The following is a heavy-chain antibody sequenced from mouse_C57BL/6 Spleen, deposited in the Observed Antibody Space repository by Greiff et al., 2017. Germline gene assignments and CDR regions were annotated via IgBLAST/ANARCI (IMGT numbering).Heavy chain of an antibody. CDR3: ARGQVYYYGSSYGYYFGY. CDR2: ISDVGSYT. V-gene: IGHV5-4*01. D-gene: IGHD1-1*01. Sequence: EVQLVESGGGLVKPGGSLKLSCAASGFTFSSYAMSWVRQTPEKRLEWVATISDVGSYTYYPDNVKGRFTISRDNAKNNLYLEMSHLKSENTAMYYCARGQVYYYGSSYGYYFGYWGQGTTLTVSS. J-gene: IGHJ2*01. CDR1: GFTFSSYA.